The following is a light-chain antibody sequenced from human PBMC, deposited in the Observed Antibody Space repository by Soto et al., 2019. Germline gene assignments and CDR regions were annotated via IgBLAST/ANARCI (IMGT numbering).Light chain of an antibody. CDR2: AAS. CDR1: QSIRSD. V-gene: IGKV1-6*01. Sequence: AIQMTQSPSSLSASVGDRVTMTCRASQSIRSDLGWFQQKPGKAPKLLIYAASNLQSGVPSRFSAWGSGANFTLTITRLEPEDFATYYCLHDYRYPLVFGGGTKVEIK. J-gene: IGKJ4*01. CDR3: LHDYRYPLV.